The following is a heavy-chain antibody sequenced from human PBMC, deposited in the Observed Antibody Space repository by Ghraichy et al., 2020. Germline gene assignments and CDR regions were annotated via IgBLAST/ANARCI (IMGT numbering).Heavy chain of an antibody. CDR2: ISWNSGSI. D-gene: IGHD3-22*01. CDR3: AKADSSGYYYGYFDY. CDR1: GFTFDDYA. V-gene: IGHV3-9*01. J-gene: IGHJ4*02. Sequence: GGSLRLSCAASGFTFDDYAMHWVRQAPGKGLEWVSGISWNSGSIGYADSVKGRCTISRDNAKNSLYLQMNSLRAEDTALYYCAKADSSGYYYGYFDYWGQGTLVTVSS.